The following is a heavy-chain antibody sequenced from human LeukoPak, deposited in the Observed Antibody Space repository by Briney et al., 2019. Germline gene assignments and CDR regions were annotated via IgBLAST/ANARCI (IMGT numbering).Heavy chain of an antibody. D-gene: IGHD5-18*01. CDR3: ARDSQVDTAMVTGKEFDY. CDR1: GYTFTSYG. V-gene: IGHV1-18*01. J-gene: IGHJ4*02. Sequence: ASVKVSCKASGYTFTSYGISWVRQAPGQGLEWMGWISAYNGNTNYAQKLQGRVTMTTDTFTSTAYMELRSLRSDDTAVYYCARDSQVDTAMVTGKEFDYWGQGTLVTVSS. CDR2: ISAYNGNT.